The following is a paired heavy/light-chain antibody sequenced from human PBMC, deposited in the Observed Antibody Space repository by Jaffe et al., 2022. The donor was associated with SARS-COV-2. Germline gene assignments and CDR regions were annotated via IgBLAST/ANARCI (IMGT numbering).Light chain of an antibody. Sequence: QSALTQPASVSGSPGQSITISCTGTPSDIGVYNYVSWYQQHPGKAPKLMIYEVSNRPSGISNRFSGSKSGNTASLTISGLQDDDEADYYCSSFTSSYTLVFGGGTKLTVL. CDR3: SSFTSSYTLV. CDR2: EVS. CDR1: PSDIGVYNY. V-gene: IGLV2-14*01. J-gene: IGLJ3*02.
Heavy chain of an antibody. V-gene: IGHV3-30-3*01. Sequence: QVQLVESGGGVVQPGRSLRLSCAASGFTLSTYAMHWVRQAPGKGLEWVALISRDGSSKNYADSVKGRFTISRDSSKNTLYLQLNSLRTEDSAIYYCARPAHYDTFGSWFDPWGQGTLVTVSS. J-gene: IGHJ5*02. CDR2: ISRDGSSK. D-gene: IGHD3-16*01. CDR1: GFTLSTYA. CDR3: ARPAHYDTFGSWFDP.